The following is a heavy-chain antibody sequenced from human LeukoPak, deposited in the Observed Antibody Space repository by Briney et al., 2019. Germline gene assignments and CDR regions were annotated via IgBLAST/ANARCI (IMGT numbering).Heavy chain of an antibody. V-gene: IGHV4-61*02. CDR3: ARSIAARPNSKGSGSDY. CDR2: IYTSGST. J-gene: IGHJ4*02. Sequence: SETLSLTCTVSGGSISSGSYYWSWIRQPAGKGLEWIGRIYTSGSTNYNPSLKSRVTISVDTSKNQFSLKLSSVTAADTAVYYCARSIAARPNSKGSGSDYWGQGTLVTVSS. D-gene: IGHD6-6*01. CDR1: GGSISSGSYY.